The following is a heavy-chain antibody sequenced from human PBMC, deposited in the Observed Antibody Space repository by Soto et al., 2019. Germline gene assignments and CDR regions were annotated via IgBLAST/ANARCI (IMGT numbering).Heavy chain of an antibody. CDR2: IIPIFGTA. CDR1: GGTFSSYA. D-gene: IGHD6-19*01. J-gene: IGHJ5*02. Sequence: PVKVSCKASGGTFSSYAINWVRQAPGQGLEWMGGIIPIFGTANYAQKFQGRVTITADESTSTAYMELSSLRSEDTAVYYCARIAVAGTGWFDPWGQGTLVTVSS. CDR3: ARIAVAGTGWFDP. V-gene: IGHV1-69*13.